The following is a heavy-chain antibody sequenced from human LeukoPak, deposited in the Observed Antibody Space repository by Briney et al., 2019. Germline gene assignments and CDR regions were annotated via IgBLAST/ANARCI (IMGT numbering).Heavy chain of an antibody. D-gene: IGHD6-13*01. CDR1: GGSISSYY. V-gene: IGHV4-59*01. CDR2: ISYSGST. J-gene: IGHJ5*02. CDR3: ARGYSRSWYQAVVYIWLDP. Sequence: SETLSLTCTVSGGSISSYYWTWIRQPPGKGLEWIGYISYSGSTNYNPSLKSRVTMSVDTSKNQFSLNLTSVTAADTAVYYCARGYSRSWYQAVVYIWLDPWGQGTLVTVSS.